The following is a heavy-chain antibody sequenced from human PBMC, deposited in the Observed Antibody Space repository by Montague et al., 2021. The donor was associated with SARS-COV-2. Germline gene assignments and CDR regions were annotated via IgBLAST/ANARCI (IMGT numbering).Heavy chain of an antibody. J-gene: IGHJ3*02. V-gene: IGHV4-59*01. CDR3: ARGAGYSSSWYLAFEI. CDR1: SGSISSYY. CDR2: IYYSGST. D-gene: IGHD6-13*01. Sequence: SETLSLTCTVSSGSISSYYWSWIRQHPGKGLEWIGYIYYSGSTNYNPSLESRVTISVDTSKNQFSLKLSSVTAADTAVYYCARGAGYSSSWYLAFEIWGQGTMVTVSS.